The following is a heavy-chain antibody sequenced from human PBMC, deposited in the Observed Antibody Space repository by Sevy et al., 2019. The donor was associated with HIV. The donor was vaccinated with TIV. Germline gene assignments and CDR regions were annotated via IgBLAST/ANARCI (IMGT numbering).Heavy chain of an antibody. Sequence: SETLSLTCAVYGGSFSGYYWSWIHQPPGKGLEWIGEINHSGSTNYNPSLKSRVTISVDTSKNQFSLKLSSVTAADTAVYYCARKVGGSFWGYWGQGTLVTVSS. V-gene: IGHV4-34*01. J-gene: IGHJ4*02. CDR1: GGSFSGYY. CDR2: INHSGST. D-gene: IGHD1-26*01. CDR3: ARKVGGSFWGY.